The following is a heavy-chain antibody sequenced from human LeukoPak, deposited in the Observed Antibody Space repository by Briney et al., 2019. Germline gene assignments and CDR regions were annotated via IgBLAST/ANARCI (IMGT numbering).Heavy chain of an antibody. CDR2: IYHSGST. Sequence: KPSETLSLTCTVAGGSISSGGYYWRWIRQPPGKGLEWIGYIYHSGSTYYNPSLKSRVTISVDRSKNQFSLKLSSVTAADTAVYYCAREGLDTAMVTGVTGYYYYMDVWGKGTTVTVSS. CDR1: GGSISSGGYY. J-gene: IGHJ6*03. D-gene: IGHD5-18*01. V-gene: IGHV4-30-2*01. CDR3: AREGLDTAMVTGVTGYYYYMDV.